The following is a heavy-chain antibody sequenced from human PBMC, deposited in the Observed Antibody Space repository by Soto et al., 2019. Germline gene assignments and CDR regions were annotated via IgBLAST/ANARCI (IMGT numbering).Heavy chain of an antibody. Sequence: QMQLVESGGGVVQPGRSLRLSCGVSGFTFSSYGMHWVRQAPGKGLEWVAVIWYDGSNKYYADSVQGRFTISRDNSKNTLYLQMNSLRAEDTAVCYCARVAPSNYGMDVWGQGTTVTVSS. J-gene: IGHJ6*02. CDR2: IWYDGSNK. CDR3: ARVAPSNYGMDV. D-gene: IGHD2-2*01. CDR1: GFTFSSYG. V-gene: IGHV3-33*01.